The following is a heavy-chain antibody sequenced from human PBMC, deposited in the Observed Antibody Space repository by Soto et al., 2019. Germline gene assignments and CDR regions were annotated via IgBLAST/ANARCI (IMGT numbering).Heavy chain of an antibody. CDR3: AQFYGGNSAHTYTIDP. CDR1: GFTFSSYA. J-gene: IGHJ5*02. Sequence: EVQLLESGGGLVQPGGSLRLSCAASGFTFSSYAMSWVRQAPGKGLEWVSTISGSGGSTHYADSVKGRFTISRDNSKNTPYLQMNSLRAEDTAVYYCAQFYGGNSAHTYTIDPWGQGTLVTVSS. V-gene: IGHV3-23*01. CDR2: ISGSGGST. D-gene: IGHD2-21*02.